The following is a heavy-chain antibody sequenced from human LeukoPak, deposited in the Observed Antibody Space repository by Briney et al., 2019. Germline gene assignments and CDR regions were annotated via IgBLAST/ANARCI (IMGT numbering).Heavy chain of an antibody. CDR1: GYIFTSYV. Sequence: GASVKVSCKASGYIFTSYVLHWVRQAPGQGLEWMGWINTNTGNPTYAQGFTGRFVFSLDTSVSTAYLQISSLEADDTAIYYCARDRYFDYWGQGTLVTVSS. CDR2: INTNTGNP. J-gene: IGHJ4*02. V-gene: IGHV7-4-1*02. CDR3: ARDRYFDY.